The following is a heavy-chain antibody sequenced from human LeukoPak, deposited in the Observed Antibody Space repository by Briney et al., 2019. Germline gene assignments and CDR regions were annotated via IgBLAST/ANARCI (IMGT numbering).Heavy chain of an antibody. D-gene: IGHD1-26*01. J-gene: IGHJ4*02. CDR1: GFTFTRYS. CDR3: VKEGLLGGYYFDL. CDR2: INGRGDRT. V-gene: IGHV3-23*01. Sequence: GGSLRLSCAASGFTFTRYSMAWVRQAPGRGLDWVSTINGRGDRTFYADSVKGRFTVSRDNSRNTVFLQMNSLGDEDTAVYYCVKEGLLGGYYFDLWGQGALVTVSS.